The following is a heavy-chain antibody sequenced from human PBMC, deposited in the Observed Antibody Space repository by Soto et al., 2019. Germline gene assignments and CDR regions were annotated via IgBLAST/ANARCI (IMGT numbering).Heavy chain of an antibody. Sequence: EVQLVESGGGLVQPGGSLKLSCAASGFTFSDAALHWVRQASGKGLEWVGRIRAKAYSYATAYAASVKGRFTISRDDSKNTAYLQMNSLTTEDTAVYYCTRHSVDYWGQGTLVTVSS. CDR2: IRAKAYSYAT. J-gene: IGHJ4*02. V-gene: IGHV3-73*01. CDR1: GFTFSDAA. CDR3: TRHSVDY.